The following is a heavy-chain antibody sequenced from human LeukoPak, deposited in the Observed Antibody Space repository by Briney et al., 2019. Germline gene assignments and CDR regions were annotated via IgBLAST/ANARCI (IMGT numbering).Heavy chain of an antibody. Sequence: GGSLRLSCAASGFTFSSYAMSWVRQAPGKGLEWVSAISGSGGGTYYADSVKGRFTISRDNSKNTLYLQMNSLRVEDTAVYYCAKRPVIDPKSITGTKWTLDYWGQGTLVTVSS. CDR1: GFTFSSYA. J-gene: IGHJ4*02. D-gene: IGHD1-7*01. CDR2: ISGSGGGT. V-gene: IGHV3-23*01. CDR3: AKRPVIDPKSITGTKWTLDY.